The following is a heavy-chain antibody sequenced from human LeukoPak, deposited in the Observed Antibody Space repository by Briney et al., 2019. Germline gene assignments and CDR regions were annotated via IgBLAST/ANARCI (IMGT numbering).Heavy chain of an antibody. Sequence: PSETLSLTCSVSGDSISTYHWNWVRERPGKGLEWIGYMQSSGNSNYNPSLKSRVFMSVDTSKNQFVLNLMSVTAADTAVYYCARDKRHSYGRYFAHWGQGMLVSVYS. V-gene: IGHV4-59*01. CDR2: MQSSGNS. D-gene: IGHD5-18*01. J-gene: IGHJ4*02. CDR1: GDSISTYH. CDR3: ARDKRHSYGRYFAH.